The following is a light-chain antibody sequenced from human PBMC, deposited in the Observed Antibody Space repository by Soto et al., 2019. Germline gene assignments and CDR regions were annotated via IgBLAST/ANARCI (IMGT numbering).Light chain of an antibody. CDR1: QDIGDS. J-gene: IGKJ5*01. Sequence: DIQMTQSPSSLSASLGARVTISCQASQDIGDSLNWYQQKEGRTHKLLIYDSLHLEPGVPSRFSGSRSGTRFSLTISSMQPEDVATYFCQQYGSLPITFGQGTQL. V-gene: IGKV1-33*01. CDR3: QQYGSLPIT. CDR2: DSL.